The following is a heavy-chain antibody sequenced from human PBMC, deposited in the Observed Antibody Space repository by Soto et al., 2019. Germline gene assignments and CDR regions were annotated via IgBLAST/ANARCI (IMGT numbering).Heavy chain of an antibody. CDR1: GGSFSGYY. CDR2: INHSGST. Sequence: PSETLSLTCAVYGGSFSGYYWSWIRQPPGKGLEWIGEINHSGSTNYNPSLKSRVTISVDTSKNQFSLKLSSVTAADTAVYYCARDRGAAAGFYYYYGMDVWGQGTTVTVSS. J-gene: IGHJ6*02. CDR3: ARDRGAAAGFYYYYGMDV. V-gene: IGHV4-34*01. D-gene: IGHD6-13*01.